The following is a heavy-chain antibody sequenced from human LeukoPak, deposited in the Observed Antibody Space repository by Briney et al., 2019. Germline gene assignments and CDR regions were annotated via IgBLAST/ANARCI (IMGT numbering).Heavy chain of an antibody. CDR3: ARPRTTGDHWFDT. J-gene: IGHJ5*02. Sequence: SETLSLTCAVSRDSISSGYPWGWISQTPGKGLDWISTNHHNGSTFCNLPHKTRITIQVQTPENELSVNLRSVTAADVSVYHCARPRTTGDHWFDTWGQGTLVTVSS. CDR1: RDSISSGYP. D-gene: IGHD4-11*01. V-gene: IGHV4-38-2*01. CDR2: NHHNGST.